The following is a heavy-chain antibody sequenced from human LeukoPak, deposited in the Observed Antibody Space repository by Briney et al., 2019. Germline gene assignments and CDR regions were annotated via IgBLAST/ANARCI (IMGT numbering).Heavy chain of an antibody. Sequence: GGSLRLSCATSGFTFSTFWMHWVRQAPGKGLVWVSRINSDGSSTSYADSVKGRFTISRDNAKNTLYLQMNSLRAEDTAVYYCAREEITMVRGVSWFDPWGQGTLVTVSS. CDR3: AREEITMVRGVSWFDP. CDR1: GFTFSTFW. V-gene: IGHV3-74*01. CDR2: INSDGSST. D-gene: IGHD3-10*01. J-gene: IGHJ5*02.